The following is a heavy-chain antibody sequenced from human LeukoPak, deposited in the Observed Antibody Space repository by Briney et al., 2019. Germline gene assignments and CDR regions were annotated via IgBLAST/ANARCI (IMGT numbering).Heavy chain of an antibody. J-gene: IGHJ5*02. CDR1: GVPISSGYY. D-gene: IGHD2-21*01. CDR2: IHHSGST. Sequence: PSETLSLTCSVSGVPISSGYYWGWIRQPPGKGLEWIGGIHHSGSTYSNPSLRSRVTISVDTSKNQFSLKLSSVTAADTAVYYCARERRRFRIFPNNWFDPWGQGTLVTVSS. V-gene: IGHV4-38-2*02. CDR3: ARERRRFRIFPNNWFDP.